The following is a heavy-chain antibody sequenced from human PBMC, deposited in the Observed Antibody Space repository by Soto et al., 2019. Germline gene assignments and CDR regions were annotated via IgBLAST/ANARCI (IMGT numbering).Heavy chain of an antibody. Sequence: SLRLSCASSGFIISSYGMHWVLQAPGKGLEWVAVITYDGSNKYYADSVKGRFSISRDNSRNRLYLQMYSLRPEDTAVYYCAKDPKATGTHYWGRGTLVTVSS. CDR3: AKDPKATGTHY. CDR1: GFIISSYG. CDR2: ITYDGSNK. D-gene: IGHD1-1*01. V-gene: IGHV3-30*18. J-gene: IGHJ4*02.